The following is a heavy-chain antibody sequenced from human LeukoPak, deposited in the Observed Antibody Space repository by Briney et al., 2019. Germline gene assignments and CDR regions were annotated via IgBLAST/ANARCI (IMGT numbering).Heavy chain of an antibody. Sequence: GGSLRLSCAASGFTFSSYAMRWVRQAPGKGLEWVSAIGSGSGGTTIYADSGKGRFTISRDKSKNTLYLRISSLRDADTAVYYCAKNYESGRGVPYGMDVWGQGTTVTVSS. CDR2: IGSGSGGTT. D-gene: IGHD3-10*01. J-gene: IGHJ6*02. CDR1: GFTFSSYA. CDR3: AKNYESGRGVPYGMDV. V-gene: IGHV3-23*01.